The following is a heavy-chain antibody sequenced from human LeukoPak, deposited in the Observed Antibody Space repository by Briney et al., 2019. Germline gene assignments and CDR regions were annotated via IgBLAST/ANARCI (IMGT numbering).Heavy chain of an antibody. J-gene: IGHJ5*02. CDR3: ARGNSDRTWFDP. V-gene: IGHV4-39*07. D-gene: IGHD1-7*01. CDR1: GGSISSSSYY. Sequence: PSETLSLTCTVSGGSISSSSYYWGWIRQPPGKGLEWIGSIYYSGSTYYNPSLKSRVTISVDTSKNQFSLKLSSVTAADTAVYYCARGNSDRTWFDPWGQGTLVTVSS. CDR2: IYYSGST.